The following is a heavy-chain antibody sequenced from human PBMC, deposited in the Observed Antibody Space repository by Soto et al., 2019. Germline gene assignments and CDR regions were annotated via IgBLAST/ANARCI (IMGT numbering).Heavy chain of an antibody. Sequence: EVQLLESGGVLVQPGGSLTLSCTASGLTFSNYGMSWVRQAPGKGLEWVSYISGTSVEEHHADSVKGRYTISRDNSKNTQHLQRNSLRPDDTAIYHWVKALAAVGENWFDSWGQGSLVTVSA. CDR2: ISGTSVEE. CDR1: GLTFSNYG. D-gene: IGHD2-21*01. V-gene: IGHV3-23*01. CDR3: VKALAAVGENWFDS. J-gene: IGHJ5*01.